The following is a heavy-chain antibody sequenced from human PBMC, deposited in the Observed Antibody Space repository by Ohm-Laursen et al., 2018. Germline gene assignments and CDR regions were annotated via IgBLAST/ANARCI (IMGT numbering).Heavy chain of an antibody. D-gene: IGHD2-15*01. CDR3: ARRGSGGRSFDY. CDR2: IYSSGST. J-gene: IGHJ4*02. Sequence: GTLSLTCIVSGGSISSSSFYWGWIRQPPGKGLEWIGSIYSSGSTYYNPSLQSRVSISVDTSKIQFSLKLSSVTAADTAVFYCARRGSGGRSFDYWGQGSLVTVSS. CDR1: GGSISSSSFY. V-gene: IGHV4-39*01.